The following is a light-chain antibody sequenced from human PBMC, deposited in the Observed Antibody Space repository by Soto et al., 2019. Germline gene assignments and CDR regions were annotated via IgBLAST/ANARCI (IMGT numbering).Light chain of an antibody. CDR1: RGHSSYA. CDR3: QTWGNGIRI. CDR2: LNSDGSH. V-gene: IGLV4-69*01. Sequence: QLVLTQSPSASASPGASVKLTCTLSRGHSSYAIAWYQQQAEKGPRYLMKLNSDGSHNKGDGIPDRFSGSSSGAERYLTISSLQSEDEADYYCQTWGNGIRIFGGGTKVTVL. J-gene: IGLJ2*01.